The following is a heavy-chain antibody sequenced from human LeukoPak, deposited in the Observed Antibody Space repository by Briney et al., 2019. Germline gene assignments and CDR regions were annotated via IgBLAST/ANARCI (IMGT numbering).Heavy chain of an antibody. CDR1: GYTFTSYG. V-gene: IGHV1-18*01. CDR2: ISAYNGNT. D-gene: IGHD3-10*01. J-gene: IGHJ3*02. Sequence: ASVKVSCKASGYTFTSYGISWVRQAPGQGLEWMGWISAYNGNTNYAQKFQGRVTMTTDTSTSTAYMELGSLRSDDTAVYYCARDPDFYGGNNAFDIWGQGTMVTVSS. CDR3: ARDPDFYGGNNAFDI.